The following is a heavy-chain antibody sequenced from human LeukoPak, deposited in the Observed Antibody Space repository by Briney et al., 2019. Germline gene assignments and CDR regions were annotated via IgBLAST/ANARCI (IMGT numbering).Heavy chain of an antibody. D-gene: IGHD2-2*01. Sequence: GGSLRLSCAASGFTFSSYAMHWVRQAPGKGLEWVAVISYDGSNKYYADSVKGRFTISRDNAKNSLYLQMNSLRAEDTAVYYCAVLGYCSSTSCSNAFDIWGQGTMVTVSS. CDR3: AVLGYCSSTSCSNAFDI. V-gene: IGHV3-30-3*01. CDR2: ISYDGSNK. J-gene: IGHJ3*02. CDR1: GFTFSSYA.